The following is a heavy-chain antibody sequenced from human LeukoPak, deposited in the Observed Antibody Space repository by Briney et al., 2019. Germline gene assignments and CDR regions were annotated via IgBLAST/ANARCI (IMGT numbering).Heavy chain of an antibody. CDR2: IYHSGST. J-gene: IGHJ3*02. V-gene: IGHV4-30-2*01. CDR1: GGSISSGGYY. CDR3: ARGRSSSQRLPLPPDGFDI. D-gene: IGHD6-13*01. Sequence: PSQTLSLTCTVSGGSISSGGYYWRWIRQPPGKGLEWIGYIYHSGSTYYNPSLKSRVTISLDRSKNQFSLKLNSVTAADTAVYYCARGRSSSQRLPLPPDGFDIWGQGTMVTVSS.